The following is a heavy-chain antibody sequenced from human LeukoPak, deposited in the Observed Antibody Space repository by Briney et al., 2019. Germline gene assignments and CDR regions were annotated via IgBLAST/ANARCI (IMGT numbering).Heavy chain of an antibody. CDR1: GFTFSSYG. D-gene: IGHD2-15*01. J-gene: IGHJ3*02. CDR3: ARDLGRGALDI. CDR2: IWYDGSNK. Sequence: PGGSLRLSCATSGFTFSSYGMHWVRQAPGKGLEWVAVIWYDGSNKYYADSVKGRFTISRDNSKNTLYLQMNSLRAEDTAVYYCARDLGRGALDIWGQGTMVTVSS. V-gene: IGHV3-33*01.